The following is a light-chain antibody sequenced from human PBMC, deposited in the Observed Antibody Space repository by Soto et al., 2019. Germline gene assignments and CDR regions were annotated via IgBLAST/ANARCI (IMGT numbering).Light chain of an antibody. CDR3: QEYDRSPLT. CDR1: QNLNTNF. CDR2: AAS. J-gene: IGKJ2*01. V-gene: IGKV3-20*01. Sequence: EIVLTQSPGTQSLSPGERATLSCRASQNLNTNFFAWYQQKPGQVPRLLIYAASIRATGIPDRFSGRGSGTDFNFTITRLEPEDSAVYFYQEYDRSPLTFGQETKVEIK.